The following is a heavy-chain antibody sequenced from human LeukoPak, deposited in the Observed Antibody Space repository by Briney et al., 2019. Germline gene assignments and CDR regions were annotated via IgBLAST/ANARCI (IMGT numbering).Heavy chain of an antibody. D-gene: IGHD2/OR15-2a*01. J-gene: IGHJ4*02. CDR3: RDPFDY. Sequence: GGSLRLSCAASEFTFSNFGMHWVRQAPGKGLEWVALIRYDGSNEDYADSVKGRFTISRDNSKNTLYLQMNSLRPEDTAVYYCRDPFDYWGQGTLVTVSS. V-gene: IGHV3-30*02. CDR1: EFTFSNFG. CDR2: IRYDGSNE.